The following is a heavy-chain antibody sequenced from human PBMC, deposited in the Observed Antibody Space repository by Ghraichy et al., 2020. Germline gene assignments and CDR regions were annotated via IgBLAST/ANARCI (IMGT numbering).Heavy chain of an antibody. J-gene: IGHJ6*03. CDR1: GGSISSYY. CDR2: IYYSGST. V-gene: IGHV4-59*08. Sequence: QTLSLTCTVSGGSISSYYWSWIRQPPGKGLEWIGYIYYSGSTNYNPSLKSRVTISVDTSKNQFSLKLSSVTAADTAVYYCARVERGYDFWSGYYPFYYYYMDVWGKGTTVTVSS. D-gene: IGHD3-3*01. CDR3: ARVERGYDFWSGYYPFYYYYMDV.